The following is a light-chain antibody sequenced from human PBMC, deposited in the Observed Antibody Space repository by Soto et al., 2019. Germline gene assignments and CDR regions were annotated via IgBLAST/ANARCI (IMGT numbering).Light chain of an antibody. V-gene: IGLV1-51*01. Sequence: QSVLTQPPSVSAAPGQEVTISCSGSRSNIGNNYASWYQQLPGTAPKLLIYDNNKRPSGIPDRFSGSKSGTSATLGITGLQTGDEADYYCGTWDSSLSAGVFGGGTKLTVL. J-gene: IGLJ2*01. CDR2: DNN. CDR3: GTWDSSLSAGV. CDR1: RSNIGNNY.